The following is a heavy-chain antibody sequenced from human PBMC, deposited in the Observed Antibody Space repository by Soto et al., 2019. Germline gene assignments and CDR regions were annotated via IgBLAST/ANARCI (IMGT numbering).Heavy chain of an antibody. D-gene: IGHD5-12*01. CDR2: ISYDGSNK. CDR3: ASPYIVATTDASDI. CDR1: GFTFSSYA. Sequence: QVQLVESGGGVVQPGRSLRLSCAASGFTFSSYAMPWVRQAPGKGLEWVAVISYDGSNKYYADSVKGRFTISRDNSKNTLYLQMNSLRAEDTAVYYCASPYIVATTDASDIWGQGTMVTVSS. J-gene: IGHJ3*02. V-gene: IGHV3-30-3*01.